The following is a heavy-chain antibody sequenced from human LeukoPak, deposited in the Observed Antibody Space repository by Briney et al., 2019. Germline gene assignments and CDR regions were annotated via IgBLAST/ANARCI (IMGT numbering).Heavy chain of an antibody. CDR2: ISSSSSYI. CDR1: GFTFSSYS. V-gene: IGHV3-21*01. D-gene: IGHD6-13*01. Sequence: PGGSLRLSCAASGFTFSSYSMNWVRQAPGKGLEWVSSISSSSSYIYYADSVKGRFTISRDNAKNTLYLQVNSLRAEDTAVYYCARESGIAAALDLWGQGTLVTVSS. J-gene: IGHJ5*02. CDR3: ARESGIAAALDL.